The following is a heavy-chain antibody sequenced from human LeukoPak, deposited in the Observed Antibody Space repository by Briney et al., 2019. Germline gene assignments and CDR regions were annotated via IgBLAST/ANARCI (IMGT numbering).Heavy chain of an antibody. V-gene: IGHV3-15*01. CDR3: TTGPYCGGDCYPPFDY. J-gene: IGHJ4*02. Sequence: GGSLRLSCAASGFTFSNAWMSWVRQAPGKGLEWVGRIKSKTDGGTTDYAAPVKGRFTISRVDSKNTLYLQMNSLKTEDTAVYYCTTGPYCGGDCYPPFDYWGQGTLVTVSS. D-gene: IGHD2-21*02. CDR2: IKSKTDGGTT. CDR1: GFTFSNAW.